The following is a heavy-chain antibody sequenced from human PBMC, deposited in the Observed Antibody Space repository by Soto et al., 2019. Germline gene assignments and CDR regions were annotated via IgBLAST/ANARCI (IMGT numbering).Heavy chain of an antibody. Sequence: SETLSLTCTVSGGSISSGGYYWSWIRQHPGKGLEWIGYIYYSGSTYYNPSLKSRVTISVDTSKNQFSLKLSSVTAADTAVYCGARGAYGYDYAIDIWGQGTTVTVSS. CDR2: IYYSGST. CDR3: ARGAYGYDYAIDI. V-gene: IGHV4-31*03. J-gene: IGHJ6*02. CDR1: GGSISSGGYY. D-gene: IGHD3-16*01.